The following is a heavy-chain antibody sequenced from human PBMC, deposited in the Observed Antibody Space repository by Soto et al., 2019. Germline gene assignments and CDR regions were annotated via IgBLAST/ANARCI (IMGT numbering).Heavy chain of an antibody. CDR3: ARDFRFRYYYYGMDV. CDR1: GGSISSYY. Sequence: SETLSLTCTVSGGSISSYYWSWIRQPAGKGLEWIGRIYTSGSTNYNPSLKSRVTMSVDTSKNQFSLKLSSVTAADTAVYYRARDFRFRYYYYGMDVWGQGTTVTVSS. V-gene: IGHV4-4*07. CDR2: IYTSGST. J-gene: IGHJ6*02. D-gene: IGHD3-3*01.